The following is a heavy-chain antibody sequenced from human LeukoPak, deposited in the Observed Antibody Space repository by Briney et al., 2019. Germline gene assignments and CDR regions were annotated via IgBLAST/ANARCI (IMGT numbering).Heavy chain of an antibody. CDR2: IYSGGST. CDR3: ARQSRVSGSWYIIDY. J-gene: IGHJ4*02. CDR1: GFTVSNNY. V-gene: IGHV3-53*01. D-gene: IGHD6-13*01. Sequence: GGSLRLSCAASGFTVSNNYMSWVRQAPGKGLEWVSVIYSGGSTYYADSVKGRFTISRDKDKNTVYLQMNSLRAEDTAVYYCARQSRVSGSWYIIDYWGQGTLVTVSS.